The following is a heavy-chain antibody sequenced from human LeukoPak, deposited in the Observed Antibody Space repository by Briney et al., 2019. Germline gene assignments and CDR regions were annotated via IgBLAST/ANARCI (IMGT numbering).Heavy chain of an antibody. Sequence: PGGSLRLSCAASGFTFINYAMTWVRQAPGKGLEWVSGISGNGVTTYYADSVKGRFTISRDNSRNTLYLQMNSLRAEDTAVYYCARDLLGYASGNSYIYWGQGTLVTVSS. CDR1: GFTFINYA. CDR3: ARDLLGYASGNSYIY. J-gene: IGHJ4*02. V-gene: IGHV3-23*01. CDR2: ISGNGVTT. D-gene: IGHD3-10*01.